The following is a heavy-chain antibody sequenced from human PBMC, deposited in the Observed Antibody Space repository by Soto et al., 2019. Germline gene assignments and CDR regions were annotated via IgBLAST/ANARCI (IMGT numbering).Heavy chain of an antibody. V-gene: IGHV4-59*08. CDR3: ARHRDNWNQEGNFDY. Sequence: PSETLSLTCTVSGGSISSYYWSWIRQPPGKGLEWIGYIYYSGSTNYNPSLKSRVTISVDTSKNQFSLKLSSVTAADTAVYYCARHRDNWNQEGNFDYWGQGTLVTVSS. CDR2: IYYSGST. D-gene: IGHD1-20*01. CDR1: GGSISSYY. J-gene: IGHJ4*02.